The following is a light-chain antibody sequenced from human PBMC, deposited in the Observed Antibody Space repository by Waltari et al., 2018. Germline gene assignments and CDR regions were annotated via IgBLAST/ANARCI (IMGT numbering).Light chain of an antibody. V-gene: IGLV1-40*01. CDR3: QSYDISLSAYV. CDR2: VNN. Sequence: QSVLTQPPSLSGAPGQGVTISYPGNSSNIGAGFDVPWYQQFPGSAPRLLISVNNNRPSGVPDRFSASKSGTSASLAVSGLQAQDEADYYCQSYDISLSAYVFGGGTKLTVL. CDR1: SSNIGAGFD. J-gene: IGLJ3*02.